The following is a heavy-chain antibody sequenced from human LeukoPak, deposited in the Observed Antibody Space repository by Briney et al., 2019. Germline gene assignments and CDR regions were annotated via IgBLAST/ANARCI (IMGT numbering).Heavy chain of an antibody. CDR3: ARGARAYYYYYMDV. V-gene: IGHV4-61*01. J-gene: IGHJ6*03. CDR1: GYSISSGYY. CDR2: IYYSGST. Sequence: PSETLSLTCTVSGYSISSGYYWGWIRQPPGKGLEWIGYIYYSGSTNYNPSLKSRVTISVDTSKNQFSLKLSSVTAADTAVYYCARGARAYYYYYMDVWGKGTTVTISS.